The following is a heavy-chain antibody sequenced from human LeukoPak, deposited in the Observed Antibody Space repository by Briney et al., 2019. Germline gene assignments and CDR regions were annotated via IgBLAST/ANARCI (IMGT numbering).Heavy chain of an antibody. CDR1: GYTFTTYG. Sequence: ASVKVSCKASGYTFTTYGMNWVRQAPGQGLEWMGWINTNTGNPTYAQGFTGRFVFSLDTSVSTAYLQISSLKAEDTAVYYCARDVFFRAHNWFDPWGQGTLVTVSS. CDR3: ARDVFFRAHNWFDP. J-gene: IGHJ5*02. D-gene: IGHD2/OR15-2a*01. CDR2: INTNTGNP. V-gene: IGHV7-4-1*02.